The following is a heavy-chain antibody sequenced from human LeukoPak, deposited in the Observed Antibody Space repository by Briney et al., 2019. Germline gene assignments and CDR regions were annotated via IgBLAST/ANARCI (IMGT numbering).Heavy chain of an antibody. D-gene: IGHD3-9*01. CDR1: GGSFSGYY. CDR3: ARDPIRERDDY. J-gene: IGHJ4*02. V-gene: IGHV4-34*01. Sequence: PSETLSLTCAVYGGSFSGYYWSWIRQPPGKGLEWIGEINHSGSTNYNPSLKSRVTISVDTSTNHFSLKLSSVTAADTAVYYCARDPIRERDDYWGQGTLVTVSS. CDR2: INHSGST.